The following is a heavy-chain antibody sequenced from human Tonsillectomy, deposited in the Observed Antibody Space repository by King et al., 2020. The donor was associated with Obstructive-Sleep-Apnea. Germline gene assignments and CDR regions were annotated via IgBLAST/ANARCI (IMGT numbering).Heavy chain of an antibody. CDR3: ATAASGSFEYFQN. Sequence: QLQESGPGLVKPSQTLSLTCTVSGGSITIGGYYWSWIRQHPGKGLEWIGYIYYTGSAYSNPSLKSRLTISVDTSKNLFSLKLSSVTVADTALYYCATAASGSFEYFQNWSQGTLVTVSS. J-gene: IGHJ1*01. CDR2: IYYTGSA. V-gene: IGHV4-31*03. CDR1: GGSITIGGYY. D-gene: IGHD3-10*01.